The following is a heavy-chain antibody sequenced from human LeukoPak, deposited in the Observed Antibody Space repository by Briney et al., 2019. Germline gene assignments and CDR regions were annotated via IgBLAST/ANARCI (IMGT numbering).Heavy chain of an antibody. J-gene: IGHJ4*02. Sequence: SETLSLTCAVYGGSFSGYYWSWIRQPPGKGLEWIGEINHSGSTNYNPSLKSRVTISVDTSKNQFSLKLSSVTAADTAVYYCARRSSGWHKYDYWGQGTLVAVSS. D-gene: IGHD6-19*01. CDR1: GGSFSGYY. CDR3: ARRSSGWHKYDY. V-gene: IGHV4-34*01. CDR2: INHSGST.